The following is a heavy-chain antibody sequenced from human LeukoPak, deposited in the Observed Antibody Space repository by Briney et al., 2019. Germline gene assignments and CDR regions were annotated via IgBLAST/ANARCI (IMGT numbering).Heavy chain of an antibody. D-gene: IGHD1-7*01. CDR3: ARDPGNFFVPYYDYMDV. V-gene: IGHV3-74*01. CDR1: GFTVSGNY. CDR2: INTDGSAT. Sequence: GGSLRLSCAVSGFTVSGNYMSWVRQAPGKGLVWVSRINTDGSATTYADSVKGRFTISRDNSKNTLYLQMNSLRTEDTAVYYCARDPGNFFVPYYDYMDVWGKGTTVTVSS. J-gene: IGHJ6*03.